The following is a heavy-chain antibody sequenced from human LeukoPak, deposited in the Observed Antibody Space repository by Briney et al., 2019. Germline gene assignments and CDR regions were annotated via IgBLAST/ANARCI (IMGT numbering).Heavy chain of an antibody. CDR2: ISYDGSNK. D-gene: IGHD1-14*01. J-gene: IGHJ6*02. V-gene: IGHV3-30*03. CDR1: GFTFSSYG. CDR3: AASGSYYYYGMDV. Sequence: GGSLRLSCAASGFTFSSYGMHWVRQAPGKGLEWVAVISYDGSNKYYADSVKGRFTISRDNSKNTLYLQMNSLRAEDTAVYYCAASGSYYYYGMDVWGQGTTVTVSS.